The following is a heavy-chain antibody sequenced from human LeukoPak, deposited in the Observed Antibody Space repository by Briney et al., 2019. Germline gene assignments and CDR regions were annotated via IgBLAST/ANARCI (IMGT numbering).Heavy chain of an antibody. CDR3: ARDRVVRGVTDAFDI. J-gene: IGHJ3*02. D-gene: IGHD3-10*01. Sequence: ASVKVSCKASGYTFTSYGISWVRQAPGQGLEWMGWISAYNGATHYAQKLQGRATMTTDTSTSTAYMELRSLRSDDTAVYYCARDRVVRGVTDAFDIWGQGTMVTVSS. CDR2: ISAYNGAT. V-gene: IGHV1-18*01. CDR1: GYTFTSYG.